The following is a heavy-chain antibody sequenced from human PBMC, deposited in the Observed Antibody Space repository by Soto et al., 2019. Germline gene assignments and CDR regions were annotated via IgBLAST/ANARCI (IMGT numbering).Heavy chain of an antibody. CDR2: IYHSGST. CDR1: GGSISSSNW. J-gene: IGHJ3*02. V-gene: IGHV4-4*02. Sequence: QVQLQESGPGLVKPSGTLSLTCAVSGGSISSSNWWSWVRQPPGKGLEWIGEIYHSGSTNYNPSLKRRVTISVDKSKNQFSLKLSSVTAADTAVYYCARVRGKLHSVLRYFDWLDAFDIWGQGTMVTVSS. CDR3: ARVRGKLHSVLRYFDWLDAFDI. D-gene: IGHD3-9*01.